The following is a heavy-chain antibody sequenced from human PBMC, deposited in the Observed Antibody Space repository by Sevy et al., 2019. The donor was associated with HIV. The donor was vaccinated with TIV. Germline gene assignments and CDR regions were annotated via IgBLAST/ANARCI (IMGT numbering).Heavy chain of an antibody. CDR2: ICYSGNT. V-gene: IGHV4-31*03. CDR3: ARGGNYGMDV. Sequence: SETLSLTCTVSGGSISSGGYYWNWVRQHPETGLEWIGYICYSGNTYYNPSLKSRVSITIDTSKNQFSLRLSPLTAADTAVYYWARGGNYGMDVWGQGTTVTVSS. CDR1: GGSISSGGYY. D-gene: IGHD1-26*01. J-gene: IGHJ6*02.